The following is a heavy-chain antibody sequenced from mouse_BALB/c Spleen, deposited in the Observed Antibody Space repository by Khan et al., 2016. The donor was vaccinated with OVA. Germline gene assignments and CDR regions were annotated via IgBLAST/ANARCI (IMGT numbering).Heavy chain of an antibody. CDR2: INTYTGEP. Sequence: QIQLVQSGPELKKPGETVKISCKASGYTFTNYVMNWVKQSPGKGLKWMGWINTYTGEPTYADDFKGRFAFSLETSASTAYLQINSLKNEDTATYFWVRVHGGYWGQGTTLTVSS. CDR1: GYTFTNYV. J-gene: IGHJ2*01. CDR3: VRVHGGY. V-gene: IGHV9-3-1*01.